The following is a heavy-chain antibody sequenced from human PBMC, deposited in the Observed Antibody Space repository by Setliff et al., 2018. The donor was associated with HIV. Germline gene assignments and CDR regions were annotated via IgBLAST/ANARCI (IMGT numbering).Heavy chain of an antibody. CDR3: ARVRARYSSSWSFDY. Sequence: LRLSCAASGFTFSSYGMSWVRQAPGKGLEWVSFIYSGGSTTYYADSVKGRFTISRDNSKNTLYLQMNSLRTEDTAVYFCARVRARYSSSWSFDYWGQGTPVTVSS. CDR2: IYSGGSTT. J-gene: IGHJ4*02. D-gene: IGHD6-13*01. CDR1: GFTFSSYG. V-gene: IGHV3-23*03.